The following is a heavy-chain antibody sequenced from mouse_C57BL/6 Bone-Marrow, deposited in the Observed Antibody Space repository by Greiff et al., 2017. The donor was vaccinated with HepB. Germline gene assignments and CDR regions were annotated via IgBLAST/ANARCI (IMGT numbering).Heavy chain of an antibody. CDR1: GYTFTSYW. D-gene: IGHD1-1*01. V-gene: IGHV1-69*01. CDR3: ARGATVPSFAY. J-gene: IGHJ3*01. CDR2: IDPSDSYT. Sequence: VQLQQPGAELVMPGASVKLSCKASGYTFTSYWMHWVKQRPGQGLEWIGEIDPSDSYTNYNQKFKGKSTLTGDKSSSTAYMQLSSLTSEDSAVYYCARGATVPSFAYWGQGTLVTVSA.